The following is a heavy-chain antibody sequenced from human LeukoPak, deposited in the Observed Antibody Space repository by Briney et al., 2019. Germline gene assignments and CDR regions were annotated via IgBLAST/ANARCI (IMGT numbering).Heavy chain of an antibody. CDR3: ARDLDYYDSSGYYY. CDR1: GFTFSSYS. Sequence: GSLRLSCAASGFTFSSYSMNWVRPAPGRGLEWVSSIISSSSYIYYADSVKGRFTISRDNAKNSLYLQMNSLRAEDTAVYYCARDLDYYDSSGYYYWGQGTLVTVSS. CDR2: IISSSSYI. J-gene: IGHJ4*02. V-gene: IGHV3-21*01. D-gene: IGHD3-22*01.